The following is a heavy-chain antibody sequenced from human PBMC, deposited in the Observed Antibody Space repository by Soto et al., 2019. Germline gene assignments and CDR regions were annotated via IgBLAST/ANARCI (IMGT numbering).Heavy chain of an antibody. D-gene: IGHD4-17*01. J-gene: IGHJ4*02. Sequence: EVQLVESGGGLVKPGGSLRLSCTASGFTFSSYNMNWVRQAPGKGLEWVSYISTWSSYRFYADSVKGRFTISRDNSENLLYLQLDSLRDEDTAVYYCARASHDYGALDYWGQGALVTVSS. CDR1: GFTFSSYN. V-gene: IGHV3-21*02. CDR2: ISTWSSYR. CDR3: ARASHDYGALDY.